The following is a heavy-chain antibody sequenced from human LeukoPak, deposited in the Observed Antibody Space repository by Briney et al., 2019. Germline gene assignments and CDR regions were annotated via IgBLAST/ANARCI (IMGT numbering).Heavy chain of an antibody. D-gene: IGHD1-7*01. CDR3: AKDRARGGTTDFDY. CDR1: GFTFSSYA. V-gene: IGHV3-23*01. Sequence: GGSLRLSCAASGFTFSSYAVSWVRQAPGKGLEWVSAISGSGDSTYYADSVKGRFTISRDNSKNTLHLQMNSLRAEDTAVYYCAKDRARGGTTDFDYWGQGTLVTVSS. CDR2: ISGSGDST. J-gene: IGHJ4*02.